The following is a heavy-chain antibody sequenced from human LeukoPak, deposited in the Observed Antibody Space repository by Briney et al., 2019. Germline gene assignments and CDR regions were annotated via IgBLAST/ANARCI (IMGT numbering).Heavy chain of an antibody. CDR2: INPNSGGT. CDR1: GYTFTVYY. CDR3: ASKTSRFSDYGMDV. V-gene: IGHV1-2*02. J-gene: IGHJ6*02. D-gene: IGHD3-9*01. Sequence: ASVTVSCTASGYTFTVYYMHWVRQAPGQGLEWMGWINPNSGGTNYAQKFQGRVTMTRDTSISTAYMELSRLRSDDTAVYYCASKTSRFSDYGMDVWGQGTTVTVSS.